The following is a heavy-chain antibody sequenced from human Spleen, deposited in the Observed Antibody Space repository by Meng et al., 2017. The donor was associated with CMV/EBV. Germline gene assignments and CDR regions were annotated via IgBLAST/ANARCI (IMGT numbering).Heavy chain of an antibody. D-gene: IGHD6-13*01. Sequence: ASVKVSCKASGYTFTSYYMHWVRQAPGQGLEWMGIITPSGGKTRFAQKFQGRVTMTSDTSTSTVYMELSSLRSEDTAVYYCARDPIDLAAFGHNWFDPWGQGTLVTVSS. CDR2: ITPSGGKT. V-gene: IGHV1-46*01. CDR1: GYTFTSYY. J-gene: IGHJ5*02. CDR3: ARDPIDLAAFGHNWFDP.